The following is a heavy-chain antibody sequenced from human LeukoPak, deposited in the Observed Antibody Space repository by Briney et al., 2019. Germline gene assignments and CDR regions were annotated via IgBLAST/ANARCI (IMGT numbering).Heavy chain of an antibody. V-gene: IGHV3-43D*03. D-gene: IGHD6-13*01. J-gene: IGHJ4*02. Sequence: GGSLRLSCAASGFTFDDYAMHWVRQAPGKGLEWVSLINWDGGSTYYADSVKGRFTISRDNSKNSLYLQMNSLRAEDTALYYCAKDKGGSSWWGVFDYWGQGTLVTVSS. CDR1: GFTFDDYA. CDR3: AKDKGGSSWWGVFDY. CDR2: INWDGGST.